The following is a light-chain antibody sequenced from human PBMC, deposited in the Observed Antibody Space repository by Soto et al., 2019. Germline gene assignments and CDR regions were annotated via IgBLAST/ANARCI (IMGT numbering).Light chain of an antibody. CDR3: AAWDDSVTGV. V-gene: IGLV1-47*01. Sequence: QSVLTQPPSASGTPGQTVTISCSGSSSNIGSEYVYWYQQFPGTAPRLLIYNNNRRPSGVHERFSGSKSGTSASLAISGLRSEDEADYYCAAWDDSVTGVFGGGNKVTVL. CDR2: NNN. J-gene: IGLJ3*02. CDR1: SSNIGSEY.